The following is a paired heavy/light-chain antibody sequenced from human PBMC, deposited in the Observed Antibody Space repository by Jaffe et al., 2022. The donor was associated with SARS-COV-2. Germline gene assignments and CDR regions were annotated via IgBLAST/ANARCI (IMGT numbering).Heavy chain of an antibody. V-gene: IGHV4-39*01. CDR3: ARRLTPAAGNWFDP. CDR2: IFYSGGT. J-gene: IGHJ5*02. Sequence: HLQLQESGPGLVKSSETLSLTCTVSGDSIASGTYYWGWIRQSPGKGLEWIGSIFYSGGTYYNPSLKSRVTIALDTSKNQFSLKLTSVTAADTAVYYCARRLTPAAGNWFDPWGLGTLVTVSS. D-gene: IGHD2-2*01. CDR1: GDSIASGTYY.
Light chain of an antibody. CDR1: QSLLHSNGYNY. Sequence: DIVMTQSSLSLAVTPGEPASISCRSSQSLLHSNGYNYLHWYLQKPGQSPQLLIYLGSNRASGVPDRFSGSGTGTDFTLKISRVEAEDVGVYYCMQGLQTPPTFGQGTKVEIK. V-gene: IGKV2-28*01. CDR2: LGS. J-gene: IGKJ1*01. CDR3: MQGLQTPPT.